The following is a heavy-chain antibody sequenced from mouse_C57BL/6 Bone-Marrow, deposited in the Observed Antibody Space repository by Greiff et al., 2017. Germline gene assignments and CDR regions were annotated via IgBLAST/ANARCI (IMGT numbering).Heavy chain of an antibody. CDR3: ARHGQYGNYVWFAY. D-gene: IGHD2-10*02. J-gene: IGHJ3*01. V-gene: IGHV5-6*02. Sequence: EVKLVESGGDLVKPGGSLKLSCAASGFTFSSYGMSWVRQTPDKRLEWVATISSGGSYTYYPDSVKGRFTISRDNAKNTLYLQMSSLKSEDTAMYYCARHGQYGNYVWFAYWGQGTLVTVSA. CDR2: ISSGGSYT. CDR1: GFTFSSYG.